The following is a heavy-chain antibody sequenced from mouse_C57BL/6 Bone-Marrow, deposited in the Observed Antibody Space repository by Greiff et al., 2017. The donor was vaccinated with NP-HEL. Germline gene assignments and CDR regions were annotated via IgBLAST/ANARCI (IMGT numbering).Heavy chain of an antibody. V-gene: IGHV14-4*01. D-gene: IGHD2-2*01. CDR3: TMWLRNYFDY. CDR1: GFNIKDDY. J-gene: IGHJ2*01. Sequence: EVKLQQSGAELVRPGASVKLSCTASGFNIKDDYMHWVKQRPEQGLEWIGWIDPENGDTEYASKFQGKATITADTSSNTAYLQLSSLTSEDTAVYYCTMWLRNYFDYWGQGTTLTVSS. CDR2: IDPENGDT.